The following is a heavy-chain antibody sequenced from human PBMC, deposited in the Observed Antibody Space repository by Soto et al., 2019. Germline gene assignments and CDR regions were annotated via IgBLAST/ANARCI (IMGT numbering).Heavy chain of an antibody. CDR3: ARLGGVDGALWFDY. CDR2: IYYTGST. D-gene: IGHD1-26*01. CDR1: GGAISGGYY. Sequence: QVQLQESGPGLVKPSETLSLTCTVSGGAISGGYYWTWIRQHPRQGLEWIGYIYYTGSTYYSPSLNSQITISVDTSKHPCSLRLSSVTAADMALYYCARLGGVDGALWFDYWGQGTLVTVSS. J-gene: IGHJ4*02. V-gene: IGHV4-31*01.